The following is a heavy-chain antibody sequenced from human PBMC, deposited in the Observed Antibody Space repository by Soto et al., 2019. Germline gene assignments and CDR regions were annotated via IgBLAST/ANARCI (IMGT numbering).Heavy chain of an antibody. CDR2: IIPIFGTA. V-gene: IGHV1-69*13. D-gene: IGHD3-9*01. CDR1: GGTFSSYA. J-gene: IGHJ4*02. CDR3: ARSVLRYFDWFPLSDY. Sequence: GASVKVSCKASGGTFSSYAISWVRQAPGQGLEWMGGIIPIFGTANYAQKFQGGVTITADESTSTAYMELSSLRSEDTAVYYCARSVLRYFDWFPLSDYWGQGTLVTVSS.